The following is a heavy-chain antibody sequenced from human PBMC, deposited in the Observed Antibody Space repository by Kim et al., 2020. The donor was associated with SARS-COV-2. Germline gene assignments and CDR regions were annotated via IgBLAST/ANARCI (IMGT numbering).Heavy chain of an antibody. CDR3: ARDWGSYRYSVGALGY. Sequence: ASVKVSCKASGYTFTSYGISWVRQAPGQGLEWMGWISAYNGNTNYAQKLQGRVTMTTDTSTSTAYMELRSLRSDDTAVYYCARDWGSYRYSVGALGYWGQGTLVTVSS. J-gene: IGHJ4*02. CDR1: GYTFTSYG. D-gene: IGHD3-16*02. CDR2: ISAYNGNT. V-gene: IGHV1-18*01.